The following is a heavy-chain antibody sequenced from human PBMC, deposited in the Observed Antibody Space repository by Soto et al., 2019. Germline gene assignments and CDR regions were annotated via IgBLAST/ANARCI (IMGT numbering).Heavy chain of an antibody. D-gene: IGHD3-3*01. V-gene: IGHV1-2*04. J-gene: IGHJ6*02. Sequence: ASVKVSCKASGYTFTGYYTHWLRQAPGQGLEWMGWINPNSGGTNYAQKFQGWVTMTRDTSISTAYMELSRLRSDDTAVYYCARGSYDFWSGFRLYYYYGMDVWGQGTTVTVSS. CDR2: INPNSGGT. CDR3: ARGSYDFWSGFRLYYYYGMDV. CDR1: GYTFTGYY.